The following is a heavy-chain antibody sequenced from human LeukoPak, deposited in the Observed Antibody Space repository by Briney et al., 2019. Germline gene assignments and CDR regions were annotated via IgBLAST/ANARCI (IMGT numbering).Heavy chain of an antibody. D-gene: IGHD6-13*01. CDR1: GFTFTSYG. V-gene: IGHV3-33*01. CDR3: ARDPIAAVRFDY. J-gene: IGHJ4*02. Sequence: GRTLRLSCAASGFTFTSYGMHWVRPAPGKGLEWVAVIWYDGSNKYYADSVKGRFTISRDNSKNTLYLQMNSLRAEDTAVYYCARDPIAAVRFDYWGQGTLVTVSS. CDR2: IWYDGSNK.